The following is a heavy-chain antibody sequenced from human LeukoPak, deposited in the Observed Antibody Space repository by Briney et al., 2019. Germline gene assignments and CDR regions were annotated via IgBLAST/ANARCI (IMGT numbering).Heavy chain of an antibody. J-gene: IGHJ4*02. V-gene: IGHV3-23*01. CDR2: ISNNGGYI. Sequence: GGSLRLSCAASGFTFSSSAMSWVRQAPGKGLEWVSAISNNGGYIYYADSVQGRFTISRDNSKSTLCLQMNSLRAEDTAVYYCAKQLGYCSDGSCYFPYWGQGTLVTVSS. CDR1: GFTFSSSA. D-gene: IGHD2-15*01. CDR3: AKQLGYCSDGSCYFPY.